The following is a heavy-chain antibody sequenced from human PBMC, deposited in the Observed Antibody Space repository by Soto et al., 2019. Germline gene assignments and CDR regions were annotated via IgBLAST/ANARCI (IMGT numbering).Heavy chain of an antibody. Sequence: GESLKISCKGSGYRFTTYWIGWVRQMPGKGLEWMGIIYPGDFDTRYSPSFQGQVTISVDNSISTAYLQWSSLKASDTAIYYCARASWACVDPFRFGSCDQGTRVTVSS. CDR3: ARASWACVDPFRFGS. CDR1: GYRFTTYW. CDR2: IYPGDFDT. J-gene: IGHJ4*02. V-gene: IGHV5-51*01. D-gene: IGHD2-21*01.